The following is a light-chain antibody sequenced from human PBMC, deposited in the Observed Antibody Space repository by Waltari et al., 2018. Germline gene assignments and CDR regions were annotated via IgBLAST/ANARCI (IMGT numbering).Light chain of an antibody. V-gene: IGLV2-11*01. Sequence: QSALTQPRSVSGSPGQSVTIPCTGTSSSVGVYNYVSWFQQHPGKAPKLMIHDVSKRPSGVPDRFSGSKSGNTASLTISGLQADDETDYYCCSYAGRYTWVFGGGTKLTVL. CDR3: CSYAGRYTWV. CDR1: SSSVGVYNY. CDR2: DVS. J-gene: IGLJ3*02.